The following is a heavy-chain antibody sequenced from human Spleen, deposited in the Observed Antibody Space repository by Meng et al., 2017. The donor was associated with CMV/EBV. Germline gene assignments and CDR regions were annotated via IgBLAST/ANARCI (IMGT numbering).Heavy chain of an antibody. CDR3: ARDNNWGPDY. V-gene: IGHV1-2*02. CDR1: DYNFSSYG. Sequence: ASVKVSCKAFDYNFSSYGVTWVRQAPGQGLEWMGWIHPHRGDTNYAQQFQGRVTLTRDTSINTGYMELTRLTSDDTAVYYCARDNNWGPDYWGQGTLVTVSS. D-gene: IGHD7-27*01. CDR2: IHPHRGDT. J-gene: IGHJ4*02.